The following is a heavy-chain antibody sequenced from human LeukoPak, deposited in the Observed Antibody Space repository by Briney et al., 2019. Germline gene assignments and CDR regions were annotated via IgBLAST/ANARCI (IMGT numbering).Heavy chain of an antibody. CDR1: GFTFDDYA. CDR3: AKGKRSATLYYFDY. J-gene: IGHJ4*02. Sequence: GGSLRLSCAASGFTFDDYAMHWVRQAPGKGLEWASGISWNSGSIGYADSVKGRFTISRDNAKNSLYLQMNSLRAEDTALYYCAKGKRSATLYYFDYWGQGTLVTVSS. D-gene: IGHD6-25*01. CDR2: ISWNSGSI. V-gene: IGHV3-9*01.